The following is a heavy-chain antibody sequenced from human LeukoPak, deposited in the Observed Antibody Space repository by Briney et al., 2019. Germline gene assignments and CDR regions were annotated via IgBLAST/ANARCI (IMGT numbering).Heavy chain of an antibody. CDR1: GFTFDDYA. D-gene: IGHD5-18*01. J-gene: IGHJ3*02. CDR2: IGWNSGSI. V-gene: IGHV3-9*03. CDR3: AKEDGIRDAFDI. Sequence: GRSLRLSCAASGFTFDDYAMHWVRQAPGKGLERVSGIGWNSGSIGYADAVKGRFTISRDNAKNSLYLQMNSLGAEDMALYYCAKEDGIRDAFDIWGQGTMVTVSS.